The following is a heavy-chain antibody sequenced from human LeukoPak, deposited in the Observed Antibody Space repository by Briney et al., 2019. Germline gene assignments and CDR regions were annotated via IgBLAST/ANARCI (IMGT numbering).Heavy chain of an antibody. CDR1: GYTFTGYY. V-gene: IGHV1-2*02. J-gene: IGHJ4*02. CDR2: INPNRGGT. D-gene: IGHD6-13*01. CDR3: ATPVAAAGIAD. Sequence: ASVKVSCKASGYTFTGYYMHWVRQAPGQGLEWMGWINPNRGGTNYAQKFQGRVTMTRDTSISTAYMELSRLRSDDTAVYYCATPVAAAGIADWGQGTLVTVSS.